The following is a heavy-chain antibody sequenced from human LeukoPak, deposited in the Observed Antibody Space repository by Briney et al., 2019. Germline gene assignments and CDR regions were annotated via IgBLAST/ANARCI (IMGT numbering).Heavy chain of an antibody. CDR3: ARAPFLGSTIFGVVIMWG. V-gene: IGHV1-18*01. D-gene: IGHD3-3*01. CDR2: ISAYNGNT. Sequence: ASVKVSCKASGYTFTSYGISWVRQAPRQGLEWMGWISAYNGNTNYAQKLQGRVTMTTDTSTSTAYMEMRSLRFDKTAVYYCARAPFLGSTIFGVVIMWGWGQRTLVSVSS. CDR1: GYTFTSYG. J-gene: IGHJ4*02.